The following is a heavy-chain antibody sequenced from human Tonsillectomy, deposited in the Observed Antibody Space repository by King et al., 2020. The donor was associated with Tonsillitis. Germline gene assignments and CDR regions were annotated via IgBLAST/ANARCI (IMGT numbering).Heavy chain of an antibody. D-gene: IGHD5-12*01. CDR1: GFTFSSYW. V-gene: IGHV3-7*01. CDR2: RKREGSEK. CDR3: ARGRGYSGYNPF. Sequence: EVQLVESGGGWVQPGGSLRLSCAASGFTFSSYWMSWVRQAPRKGLEWGAHRKREGSEKNYVDSVKGRFTISRDNAKNSLYLQMNSLRAEDTAVYYCARGRGYSGYNPFWGQGTLVTVSS. J-gene: IGHJ4*02.